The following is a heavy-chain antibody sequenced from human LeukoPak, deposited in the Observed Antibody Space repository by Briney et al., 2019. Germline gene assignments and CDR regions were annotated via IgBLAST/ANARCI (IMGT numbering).Heavy chain of an antibody. V-gene: IGHV1-18*01. D-gene: IGHD6-6*01. Sequence: ASVKVSCKASGCTLTSYGISWVRQAPGQELVCMGWTNTFNGNTNYAQNLQGRVTMTIDTSTNTAFMELRTLRSDDTAVYYCVRVSSSRGKLDAFDIWGQGTMVTVSS. CDR2: TNTFNGNT. CDR1: GCTLTSYG. CDR3: VRVSSSRGKLDAFDI. J-gene: IGHJ3*02.